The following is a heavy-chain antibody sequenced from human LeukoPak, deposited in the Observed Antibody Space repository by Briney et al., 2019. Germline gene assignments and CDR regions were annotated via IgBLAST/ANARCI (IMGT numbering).Heavy chain of an antibody. CDR3: AKEFYYGSGSYYPTFDY. CDR1: KFTFSSYA. J-gene: IGHJ4*02. V-gene: IGHV3-23*01. D-gene: IGHD3-10*01. Sequence: GGSPRLSCAASKFTFSSYAVSWVRQAPGKGLEWVSAISGSGGSTYYADSVKGRFTISRDNSKNTLYLQMNSLRAEDTAVYYCAKEFYYGSGSYYPTFDYWGQGTLVTVSS. CDR2: ISGSGGST.